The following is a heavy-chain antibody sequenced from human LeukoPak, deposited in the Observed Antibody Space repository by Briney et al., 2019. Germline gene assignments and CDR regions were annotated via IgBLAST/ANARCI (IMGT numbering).Heavy chain of an antibody. Sequence: TGGSLRLSCVASGFTFTSDAMNWVRQAPGKGLEWVSSFGTRSSSTYYADSVKGRFTISRDNSKNTLYLQMNSLRAEDTAVYYCARVGSPYYYYGMDVWGQGTTVTVSS. V-gene: IGHV3-21*04. CDR3: ARVGSPYYYYGMDV. CDR1: GFTFTSDA. J-gene: IGHJ6*02. D-gene: IGHD5-12*01. CDR2: FGTRSSST.